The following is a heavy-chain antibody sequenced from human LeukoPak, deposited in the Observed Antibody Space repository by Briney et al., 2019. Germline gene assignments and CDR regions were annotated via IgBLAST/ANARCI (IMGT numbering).Heavy chain of an antibody. CDR3: AKDSYYYDSSGYYYVV. V-gene: IGHV3-30*02. CDR2: IRYDGSNK. Sequence: PWGSLRLSCAASGFTFSSYGMHWVRQAPGKGLEWVAFIRYDGSNKYYADSVKGRFTISRDNSKNTLYLQMNSLRAEDTAVYYCAKDSYYYDSSGYYYVVWGQGTLVTVSS. CDR1: GFTFSSYG. D-gene: IGHD3-22*01. J-gene: IGHJ4*02.